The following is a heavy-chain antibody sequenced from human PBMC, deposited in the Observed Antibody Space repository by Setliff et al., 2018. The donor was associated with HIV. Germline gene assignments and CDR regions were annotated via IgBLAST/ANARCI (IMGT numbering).Heavy chain of an antibody. CDR1: GASLGSGTYF. CDR3: ARASGAKYYYGMDV. Sequence: SSETLSLTCSVSGASLGSGTYFWNWVRQSPGKGLEWIGYMSDIGSTYYNPSLKSRVTISADTSRNGFSLNLNSVTAADTAVYLCARASGAKYYYGMDVWGQGTTVTVSS. V-gene: IGHV4-30-4*08. CDR2: MSDIGST. D-gene: IGHD1-26*01. J-gene: IGHJ6*02.